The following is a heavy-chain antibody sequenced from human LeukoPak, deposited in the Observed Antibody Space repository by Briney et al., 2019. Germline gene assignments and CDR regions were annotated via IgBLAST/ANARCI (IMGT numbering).Heavy chain of an antibody. CDR3: ARDPRGSGWYLAYYYYYYYMDV. CDR1: GFTFSSYA. D-gene: IGHD6-19*01. Sequence: GGSLRLSCAASGFTFSSYAMHWVRQAPGKGLEWVAVISYDGSNKYYADSVKGRFTISRDNSKNTLYLQMNSLRAEDTAVYYCARDPRGSGWYLAYYYYYYYMDVWGKGTTVTVSS. V-gene: IGHV3-30*04. CDR2: ISYDGSNK. J-gene: IGHJ6*03.